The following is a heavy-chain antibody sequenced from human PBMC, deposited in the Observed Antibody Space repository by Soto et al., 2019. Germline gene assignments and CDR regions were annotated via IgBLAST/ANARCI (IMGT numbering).Heavy chain of an antibody. Sequence: QVQLVQSGAEVKKPGASVKVSCKTSGYTFTNYDISWVRQAPGQGLEWMGWISLYNGHTNYAQKLQGRVTMTTDTSTSTAYMELRSLRSDDTAVYYCARVKAVATIVDYWGQGTLVTVSS. CDR2: ISLYNGHT. D-gene: IGHD6-19*01. CDR3: ARVKAVATIVDY. V-gene: IGHV1-18*01. J-gene: IGHJ4*02. CDR1: GYTFTNYD.